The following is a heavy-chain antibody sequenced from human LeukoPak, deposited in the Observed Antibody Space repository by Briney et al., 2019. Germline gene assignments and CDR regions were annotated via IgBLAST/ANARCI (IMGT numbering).Heavy chain of an antibody. CDR3: ARGFYDILTGYED. V-gene: IGHV4-31*11. D-gene: IGHD3-9*01. CDR1: GGSISSGGYY. Sequence: PSQTLSLTCAVSGGSISSGGYYWSWIRQHPGKGLEWIGYIYYSGSTYYNPSLKSRVTISVDTSKNQFSLKLSSVTAADTAVYYCARGFYDILTGYEDWGQGTLVTVSS. J-gene: IGHJ4*02. CDR2: IYYSGST.